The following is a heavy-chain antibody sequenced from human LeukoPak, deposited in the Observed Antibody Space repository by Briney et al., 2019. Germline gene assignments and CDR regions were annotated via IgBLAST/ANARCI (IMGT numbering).Heavy chain of an antibody. D-gene: IGHD1-26*01. V-gene: IGHV1-2*02. Sequence: ASVKVSCKASGYTFTGYYMHWVRQAPGQGLEWMGWINPNSGGTNYAQKFQGRVTMTRDTSISTAYMELSRLRSDDTAVYYCARVSLYSGIMLDYWGQGALVTVSS. CDR1: GYTFTGYY. CDR3: ARVSLYSGIMLDY. CDR2: INPNSGGT. J-gene: IGHJ4*02.